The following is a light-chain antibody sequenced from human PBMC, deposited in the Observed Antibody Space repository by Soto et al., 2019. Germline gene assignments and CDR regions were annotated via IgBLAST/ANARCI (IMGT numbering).Light chain of an antibody. CDR2: EVS. Sequence: QSALTQPASVSGSPGQSITISCTGTTSDVGSYNLVSWYHQHPGKAPKLIIYEVSERPSGVSTRFSGSKSGNTASLTISGLQAEDEADYYCNSYATGNTRVFGTGTRSPS. J-gene: IGLJ1*01. CDR1: TSDVGSYNL. V-gene: IGLV2-14*02. CDR3: NSYATGNTRV.